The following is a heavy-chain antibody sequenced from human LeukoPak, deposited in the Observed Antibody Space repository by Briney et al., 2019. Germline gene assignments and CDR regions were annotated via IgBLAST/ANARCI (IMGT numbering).Heavy chain of an antibody. CDR3: ARDQEGFDH. CDR2: ITAYNGNA. Sequence: GASVKVSCKASGYTFTSYGISWVRQAPGQGLEWMAWITAYNGNANYAQKFQGRVTMTTDTSTSTAYMELRSLRSEDTAVYYCARDQEGFDHWGQGTLVTVSS. CDR1: GYTFTSYG. V-gene: IGHV1-18*01. J-gene: IGHJ4*02.